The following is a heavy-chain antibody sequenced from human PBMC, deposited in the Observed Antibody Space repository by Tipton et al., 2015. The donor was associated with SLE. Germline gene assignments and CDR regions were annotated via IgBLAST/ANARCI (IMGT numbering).Heavy chain of an antibody. Sequence: SLRLSCAASGFTFSSYSMSWVRQAPGKGLEWVSYISGSGGSTYYADSVKGRFTISRDNSKNTLYLQMNSLRAEDTAVYYCAKDRKAAAGHGDYYYYGMDVWGQGTTVTVSS. V-gene: IGHV3-23*01. CDR3: AKDRKAAAGHGDYYYYGMDV. CDR1: GFTFSSYS. J-gene: IGHJ6*02. D-gene: IGHD6-13*01. CDR2: ISGSGGST.